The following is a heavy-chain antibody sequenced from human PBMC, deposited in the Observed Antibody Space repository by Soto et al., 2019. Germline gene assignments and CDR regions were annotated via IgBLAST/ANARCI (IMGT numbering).Heavy chain of an antibody. CDR1: GYCLSGYY. Sequence: XETLLPTLSVCGYCLSGYYWSWICQPPGKGLEWIGEINHSGSTNYNPSLKSGVTISVDTSKNQLSLKLSSVTAADTAVYYCASREMATIDNWFDPWGQGTLVTVS. CDR2: INHSGST. V-gene: IGHV4-34*01. J-gene: IGHJ5*02. D-gene: IGHD5-12*01. CDR3: ASREMATIDNWFDP.